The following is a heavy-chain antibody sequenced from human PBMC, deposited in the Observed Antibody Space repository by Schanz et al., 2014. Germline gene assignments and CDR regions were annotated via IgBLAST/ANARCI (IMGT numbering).Heavy chain of an antibody. J-gene: IGHJ1*01. CDR2: ISWNSGSI. D-gene: IGHD2-2*01. CDR3: ARDTAQSCIGPSCFEYFQH. Sequence: EVQLVESGGGLVQPGRSLRLSCAASGFPFNEYGMLWVRQAPGKGLEWVSSISWNSGSIDYADSVKGRFTISRDNAKNSLYLQMNSRRAEDTALYYCARDTAQSCIGPSCFEYFQHWGQGALVTGSS. CDR1: GFPFNEYG. V-gene: IGHV3-9*01.